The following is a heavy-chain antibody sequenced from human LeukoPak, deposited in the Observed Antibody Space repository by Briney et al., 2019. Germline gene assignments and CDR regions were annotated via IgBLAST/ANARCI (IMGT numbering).Heavy chain of an antibody. CDR2: INPSGGST. J-gene: IGHJ1*01. D-gene: IGHD3-22*01. V-gene: IGHV1-46*01. CDR1: GYTFTSYY. Sequence: ASVKVSCKASGYTFTSYYMHWVRQAPGQGLEWMGIINPSGGSTSYAQKFQGRVTMTRDTSTSTVYMELSSLRSEDTAVYYCATAIRGYDSSGYYNLQHWGQGTLVTVSS. CDR3: ATAIRGYDSSGYYNLQH.